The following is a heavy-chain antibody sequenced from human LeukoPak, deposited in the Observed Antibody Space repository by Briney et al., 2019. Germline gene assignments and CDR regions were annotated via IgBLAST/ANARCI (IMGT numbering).Heavy chain of an antibody. CDR3: ARGDSSSWFEPYFDY. CDR1: GFTFSSYS. CDR2: ISSSSSTI. Sequence: GGSLRLSCAASGFTFSSYSMNWVRQAPGKGLEWVSYISSSSSTIYYADSVKGRFTISRDNAKNSLYLQMNSLRAEDTAVYYCARGDSSSWFEPYFDYWGQGTLVTVSS. J-gene: IGHJ4*02. D-gene: IGHD6-13*01. V-gene: IGHV3-48*01.